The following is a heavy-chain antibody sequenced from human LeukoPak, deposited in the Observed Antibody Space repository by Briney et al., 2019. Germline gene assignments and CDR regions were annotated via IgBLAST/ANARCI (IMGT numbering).Heavy chain of an antibody. CDR2: ISAYNGNT. Sequence: ASVKVSCKASGYTFTSYGISWVRQAPGQGLEWMGWISAYNGNTNYAQKLQGRVTMTTDTSTSTAYMELRSLRSDDTAVYYCARDVTVVVVAARSYYYGMDVWGQGTTVTVSS. CDR3: ARDVTVVVVAARSYYYGMDV. V-gene: IGHV1-18*01. D-gene: IGHD2-15*01. J-gene: IGHJ6*02. CDR1: GYTFTSYG.